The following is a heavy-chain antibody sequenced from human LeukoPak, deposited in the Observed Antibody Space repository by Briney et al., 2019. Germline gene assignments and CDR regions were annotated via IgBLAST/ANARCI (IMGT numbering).Heavy chain of an antibody. Sequence: SVKVSCKASGGTFSSYAISWVRQAPGQGLERMGRIIPIFGIANYAQKFQGRVTITADKSTSTAYMELSSLRSEDTAVYYCARGGIAAAGTIEDYYYYGMDVWGQGTTVTVSS. CDR1: GGTFSSYA. V-gene: IGHV1-69*04. CDR3: ARGGIAAAGTIEDYYYYGMDV. D-gene: IGHD6-13*01. CDR2: IIPIFGIA. J-gene: IGHJ6*02.